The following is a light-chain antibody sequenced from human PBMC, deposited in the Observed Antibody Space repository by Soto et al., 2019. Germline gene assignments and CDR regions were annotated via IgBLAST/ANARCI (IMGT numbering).Light chain of an antibody. J-gene: IGKJ4*01. CDR2: AAS. V-gene: IGKV3-20*01. Sequence: EIVMTQSPATLSVSPGERATLSCRASQRISNNFAWYQQKPGQAPRLLIYAASSRATGIPDRFSGSASGTDFTLTIRRLEPEDFAVYYCQQYGSSPFTFGGGTKVDIK. CDR3: QQYGSSPFT. CDR1: QRISNN.